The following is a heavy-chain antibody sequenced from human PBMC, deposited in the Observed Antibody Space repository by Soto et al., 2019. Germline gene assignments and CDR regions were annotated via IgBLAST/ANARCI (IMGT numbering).Heavy chain of an antibody. V-gene: IGHV4-59*01. CDR2: IYYSGST. CDR3: ARAYYGDYPYFDY. Sequence: PSETLSLTCAVSGGSFSSYYWSWIRQPPGEGLEWIGSIYYSGSTNYNPSLKSRVTISIDTSKGLFSLKLSSLTSADTAVYFCARAYYGDYPYFDYWGQGALVTVSS. J-gene: IGHJ4*02. D-gene: IGHD4-17*01. CDR1: GGSFSSYY.